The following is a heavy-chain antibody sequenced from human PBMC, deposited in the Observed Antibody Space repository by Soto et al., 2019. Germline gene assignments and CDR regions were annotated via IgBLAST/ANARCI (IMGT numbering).Heavy chain of an antibody. Sequence: SETLSLTCTVSGGSISSSSYYWGWIRQPPGKGLEWIGGIYYSGSTYYNPSLKSRVTISVDTSKNQFSLKLSSVTAADTAVYYCASMFRGVIISFDYWGRGTLVLVSS. D-gene: IGHD3-10*01. CDR3: ASMFRGVIISFDY. CDR1: GGSISSSSYY. V-gene: IGHV4-39*01. CDR2: IYYSGST. J-gene: IGHJ4*02.